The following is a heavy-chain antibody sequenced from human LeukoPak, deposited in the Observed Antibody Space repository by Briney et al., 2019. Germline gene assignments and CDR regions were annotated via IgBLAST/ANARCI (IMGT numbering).Heavy chain of an antibody. CDR2: ISYSGTT. CDR3: ARGDDYKSTLFDY. V-gene: IGHV4-59*01. CDR1: GGSFSSYY. Sequence: SETLSLTCAVYGGSFSSYYWNWIRQPPGKGLEWIGYISYSGTTNYNPSLKSRVTISVDTSKKQFSLKLTSATAADTAVYYCARGDDYKSTLFDYWGQGTLVTVSS. D-gene: IGHD5-12*01. J-gene: IGHJ4*02.